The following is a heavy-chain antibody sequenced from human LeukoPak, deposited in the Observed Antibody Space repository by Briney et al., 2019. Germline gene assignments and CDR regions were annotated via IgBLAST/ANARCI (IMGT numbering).Heavy chain of an antibody. CDR2: ISDTGRLS. V-gene: IGHV3-23*01. Sequence: GGSLRLSCAASGFTFSSYSMNWVRQAPGKGLEWVAAISDTGRLSYCADSVNGRFTISRDNSKNTLSLQMNSLRAADTAVYYCAKDPLDYWGQGTLVTVSS. J-gene: IGHJ4*02. CDR3: AKDPLDY. CDR1: GFTFSSYS.